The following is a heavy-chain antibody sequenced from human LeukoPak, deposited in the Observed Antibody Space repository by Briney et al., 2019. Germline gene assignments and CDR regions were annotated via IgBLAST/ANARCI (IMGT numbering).Heavy chain of an antibody. D-gene: IGHD6-13*01. Sequence: ASVKVSCKASGYTFTSYYMHWVRQAPGQGLEWMGIINPSGGSTSYAQKFQGRVTMTRDMSTSTVYMELSSLRSEDTAVYYCAREGIAAAGRDVLVYWGQGTLVTVSS. CDR1: GYTFTSYY. CDR2: INPSGGST. J-gene: IGHJ4*02. V-gene: IGHV1-46*01. CDR3: AREGIAAAGRDVLVY.